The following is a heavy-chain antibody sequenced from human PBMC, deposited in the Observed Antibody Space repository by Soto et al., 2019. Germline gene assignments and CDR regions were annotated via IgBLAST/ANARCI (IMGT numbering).Heavy chain of an antibody. J-gene: IGHJ6*02. CDR2: MYYSGNT. CDR3: ASSSLYGMDA. V-gene: IGHV4-30-4*01. CDR1: VGSMSRGYYS. Sequence: GSVGSMSRGYYSCCWIRQPPGKGLEWIGNMYYSGNTYYNPSLKSRLIIXXXXSXNXLXLKXXPPPAADTAVYYCASSSLYGMDAWGQWTTVT.